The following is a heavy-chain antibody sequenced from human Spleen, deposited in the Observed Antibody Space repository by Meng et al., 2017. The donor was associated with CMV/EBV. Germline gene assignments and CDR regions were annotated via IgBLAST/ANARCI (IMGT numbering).Heavy chain of an antibody. Sequence: ASVKVSCKVSGYTLTELSMHWVRQAPGQGLEWMGWINPNSGGTNYAQKFQGRVTMTRDTSISTAYMELSRLRSDDTAFYYCARTVSGLWGFEYWGQGTQVTVSS. D-gene: IGHD6-19*01. CDR2: INPNSGGT. CDR3: ARTVSGLWGFEY. V-gene: IGHV1-2*02. CDR1: GYTLTELS. J-gene: IGHJ4*02.